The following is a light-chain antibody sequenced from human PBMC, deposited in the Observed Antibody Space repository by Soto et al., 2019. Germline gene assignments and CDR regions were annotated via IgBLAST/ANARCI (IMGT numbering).Light chain of an antibody. CDR3: SSYTISNTLPFV. CDR2: EVT. CDR1: RRDVGGYNY. J-gene: IGLJ1*01. V-gene: IGLV2-14*01. Sequence: QSMLTQPASVSGSPGQSITISCTGTRRDVGGYNYVSWYQQYPGKSPKLLIYEVTHRPSGVSNRFSGSKSGNTASLTISGLQAEDEADYYCSSYTISNTLPFVFGTGTKLTVL.